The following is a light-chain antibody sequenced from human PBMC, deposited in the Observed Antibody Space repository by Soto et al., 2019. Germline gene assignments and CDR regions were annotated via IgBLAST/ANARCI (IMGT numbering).Light chain of an antibody. CDR1: SSDVGAYNY. CDR2: EVS. CDR3: SAYAGSRV. Sequence: QSVLTQPPSASGSPGQSVTISCTGTSSDVGAYNYVSWYQQHPGKAPTLMIYEVSKRPSGVPDRFSGFKSGNTASLTVSGLQAEDEADYYCSAYAGSRVFGTGTKLTVL. V-gene: IGLV2-8*01. J-gene: IGLJ1*01.